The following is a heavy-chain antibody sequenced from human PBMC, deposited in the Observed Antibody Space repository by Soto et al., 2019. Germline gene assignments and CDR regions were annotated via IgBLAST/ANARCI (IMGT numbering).Heavy chain of an antibody. V-gene: IGHV1-18*01. D-gene: IGHD6-13*01. CDR3: ARWYYSSSWVNAFDI. CDR2: ISAYNGNT. Sequence: ASVKVSCKASGYTFTSYGISWVRQAPGQGLEWMGWISAYNGNTNYAQKLQGRVTMTTDTSTSTAYMELRSLRSDDTAVYYCARWYYSSSWVNAFDIWGQGTMVTVSS. J-gene: IGHJ3*02. CDR1: GYTFTSYG.